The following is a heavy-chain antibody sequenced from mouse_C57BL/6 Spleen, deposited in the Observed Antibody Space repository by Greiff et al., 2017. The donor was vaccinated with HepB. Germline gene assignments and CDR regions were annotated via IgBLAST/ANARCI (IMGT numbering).Heavy chain of an antibody. J-gene: IGHJ4*01. V-gene: IGHV1-7*01. Sequence: QVQLKESGAELAKPGASVKLSCKASGYTFTSYWMHWVKQRPGHGLEWIGYINPSSGYTKYNQKFKDKATLTADKSSSTAYMQLSSLTYEDSAVYYCARWDYGSSHGAMDYWGQGTSVTVSS. CDR3: ARWDYGSSHGAMDY. CDR2: INPSSGYT. D-gene: IGHD1-1*01. CDR1: GYTFTSYW.